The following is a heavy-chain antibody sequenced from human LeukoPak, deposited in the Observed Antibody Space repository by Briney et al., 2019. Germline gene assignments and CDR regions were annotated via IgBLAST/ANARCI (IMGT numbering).Heavy chain of an antibody. J-gene: IGHJ3*02. CDR1: NGYISGHY. D-gene: IGHD3-16*01. V-gene: IGHV4-59*08. CDR2: ISGSGAA. Sequence: SETLSLTCTVSNGYISGHYWGWIRQPPGKGLEWIGYISGSGAANYSPSLESRVTMSVDPSKMQFSLKLSSATAADTAVYFCASPYSYGKDDAFDIWGQGTMVTVSS. CDR3: ASPYSYGKDDAFDI.